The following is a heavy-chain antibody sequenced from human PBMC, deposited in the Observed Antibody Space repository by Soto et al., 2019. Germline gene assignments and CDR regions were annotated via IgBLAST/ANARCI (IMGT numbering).Heavy chain of an antibody. J-gene: IGHJ4*02. D-gene: IGHD5-12*01. Sequence: SETLSLTCTVSGGSISSYYWSWIRQPPGKGLEWIGYIYYSGSTNYNPSLKSRVTISVDTSKNQFSLKLSSVTAADTAVYYCARLGGYNSYDDYWGQGTLVTVSS. CDR1: GGSISSYY. V-gene: IGHV4-59*08. CDR3: ARLGGYNSYDDY. CDR2: IYYSGST.